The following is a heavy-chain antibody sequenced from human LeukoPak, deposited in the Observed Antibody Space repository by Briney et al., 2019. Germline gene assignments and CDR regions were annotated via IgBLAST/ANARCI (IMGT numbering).Heavy chain of an antibody. CDR1: GFTFSSYA. D-gene: IGHD3-16*01. J-gene: IGHJ4*02. CDR3: ARDLGGVYPYYFDY. V-gene: IGHV3-21*01. CDR2: ISGSSSYI. Sequence: GGSLRLSCAASGFTFSSYAMSWVRQAPGKGLEWVSAISGSSSYIYYADSVKGRFTISRDNAKNSLYLQMNSLRAEDTAVYYCARDLGGVYPYYFDYWGQGTLVTVSS.